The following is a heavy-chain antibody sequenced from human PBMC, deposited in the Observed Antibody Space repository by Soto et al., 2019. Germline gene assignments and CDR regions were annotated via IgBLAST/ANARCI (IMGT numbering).Heavy chain of an antibody. V-gene: IGHV4-34*01. CDR1: GGSFSGYY. D-gene: IGHD3-3*01. J-gene: IGHJ5*02. Sequence: SETLSLTCAVYGGSFSGYYWSWIRQPPGKGLEWIGEINHSGSTNYNPSLKSRVTISVDTSKNQFSLKLSSVTAADTAVYYCARGPLYDFWRGSLGWFDPWGQGTLVTVSS. CDR2: INHSGST. CDR3: ARGPLYDFWRGSLGWFDP.